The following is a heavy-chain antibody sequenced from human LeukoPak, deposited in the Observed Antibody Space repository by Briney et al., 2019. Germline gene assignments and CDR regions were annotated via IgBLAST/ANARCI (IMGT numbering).Heavy chain of an antibody. J-gene: IGHJ4*02. Sequence: SETLSLTCTVSGGSISSYYWSWIRQPPGKGLEWIGYIYYSGSTNYNPSLKSRVTISVDTSKNQFSLKLSSVTAADTAVYYCARGGYCSSTSCASDYWGQGTLVTVSS. D-gene: IGHD2-2*01. CDR3: ARGGYCSSTSCASDY. V-gene: IGHV4-59*01. CDR1: GGSISSYY. CDR2: IYYSGST.